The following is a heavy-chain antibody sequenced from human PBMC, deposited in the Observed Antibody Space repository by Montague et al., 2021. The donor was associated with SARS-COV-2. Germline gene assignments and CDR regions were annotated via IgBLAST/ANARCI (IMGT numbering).Heavy chain of an antibody. J-gene: IGHJ3*01. V-gene: IGHV6-1*01. CDR3: ARDLYWAFDA. Sequence: CAISGDSVFSNIAAWNWIRQSPSRGLEWLGRTKYTSTRYETYAVSVQSRITITADTSKNQFSPHLNSVTPEDTAVYYCARDLYWAFDAWGLGTTVTVSA. D-gene: IGHD2-8*02. CDR1: GDSVFSNIAA. CDR2: TKYTSTRYE.